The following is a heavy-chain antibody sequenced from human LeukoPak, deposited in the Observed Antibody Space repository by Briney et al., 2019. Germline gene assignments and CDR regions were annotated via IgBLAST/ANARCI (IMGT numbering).Heavy chain of an antibody. J-gene: IGHJ5*02. Sequence: PGGSLRLSCAASGFTFDDYGMSWVRQAPGKGLEWVSAISGSGGSTYYADSVKGRFTISRDNSKNTLYLQMNSLRAEDTAVYYCARAPSTVTNRGNWFDPWGQGTLVTVSS. CDR3: ARAPSTVTNRGNWFDP. V-gene: IGHV3-23*01. CDR1: GFTFDDYG. D-gene: IGHD4-17*01. CDR2: ISGSGGST.